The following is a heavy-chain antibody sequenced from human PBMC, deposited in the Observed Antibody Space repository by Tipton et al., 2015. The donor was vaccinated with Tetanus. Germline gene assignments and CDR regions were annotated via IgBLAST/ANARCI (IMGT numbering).Heavy chain of an antibody. CDR1: GGSISTYH. V-gene: IGHV4-59*01. CDR3: ARTSGYLYSSY. Sequence: TLSLTCTVSGGSISTYHWSWIRQFPGKGLEWIGYIDYFGTTKYNPSLKSRVAMSVDTSKNQLSLKLSSVTSADTAVYYCARTSGYLYSSYWGQGTLVTVSS. J-gene: IGHJ1*01. D-gene: IGHD3-3*01. CDR2: IDYFGTT.